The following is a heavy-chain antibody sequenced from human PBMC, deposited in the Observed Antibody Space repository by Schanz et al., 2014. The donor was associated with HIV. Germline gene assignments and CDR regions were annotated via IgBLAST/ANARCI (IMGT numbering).Heavy chain of an antibody. CDR1: GFTFSSHA. Sequence: EVQLLESGGDLVQPGGSLRLSCAASGFTFSSHAMTWVRQAPGKGLEWVSVISGSGRSTYYADSVKGRFTISRDNSNNTVYMQMTRLRSEDTAIYYCAREAADRYMNQVPHDYWGRGTLVTVSS. J-gene: IGHJ4*02. D-gene: IGHD1-20*01. V-gene: IGHV3-23*01. CDR3: AREAADRYMNQVPHDY. CDR2: ISGSGRST.